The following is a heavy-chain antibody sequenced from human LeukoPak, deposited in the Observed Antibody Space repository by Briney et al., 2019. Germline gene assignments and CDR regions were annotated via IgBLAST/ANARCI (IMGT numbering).Heavy chain of an antibody. J-gene: IGHJ6*03. CDR3: ATRRVAARPGYYYYYMDV. D-gene: IGHD6-6*01. CDR1: GFTFSSYA. Sequence: PGGSLRLSCAASGFTFSSYAMSWVRQAPGKGLEWVSAISGSGGSTYYADSVKGWFTISRDNSKNTLYLQMNSLRAEDTAVYYCATRRVAARPGYYYYYMDVWGKGTTVTVSS. V-gene: IGHV3-23*01. CDR2: ISGSGGST.